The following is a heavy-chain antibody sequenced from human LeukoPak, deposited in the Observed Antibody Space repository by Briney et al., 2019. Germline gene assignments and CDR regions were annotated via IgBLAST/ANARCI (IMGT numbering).Heavy chain of an antibody. D-gene: IGHD3-10*01. CDR2: IYYSGST. J-gene: IGHJ4*02. CDR1: GASIRSYY. Sequence: KPSETLSLTCTVSGASIRSYYWSWIRQPPGKGLEWIGYIYYSGSTNYNPSLKSRVTISVDTSKNQFSLKLSSVTAADTAVYYCVGSIRTYYFDYWGQGTLVIVSS. V-gene: IGHV4-59*01. CDR3: VGSIRTYYFDY.